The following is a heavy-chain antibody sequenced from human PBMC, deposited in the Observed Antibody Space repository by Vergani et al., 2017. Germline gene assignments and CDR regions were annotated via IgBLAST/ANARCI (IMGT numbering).Heavy chain of an antibody. V-gene: IGHV3-9*01. CDR2: ITWNGGST. Sequence: EVQLVESGGGLVQPGRSLRLSCAASGFTFDDYAMHWVRQAPGKGLEWVSGITWNGGSTGFADSVKGRFTISRDNAKNSLHLQMNSLRAEDTALYYCARRYNYAYSVSAFDIWGQGTMVTVSS. D-gene: IGHD3-16*01. CDR3: ARRYNYAYSVSAFDI. J-gene: IGHJ3*02. CDR1: GFTFDDYA.